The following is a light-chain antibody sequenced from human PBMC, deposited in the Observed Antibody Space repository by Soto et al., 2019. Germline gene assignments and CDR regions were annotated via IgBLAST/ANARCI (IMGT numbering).Light chain of an antibody. V-gene: IGKV1-9*01. Sequence: SLGARFTIAGRASQGISTYLAWYQLKPGKAPKLLIYAASTLQSGVPSRFSGSGSGTDFTLTISSLQPEDFATYYCQQVNSYPITFGQGTRLEIK. CDR1: QGISTY. CDR2: AAS. CDR3: QQVNSYPIT. J-gene: IGKJ5*01.